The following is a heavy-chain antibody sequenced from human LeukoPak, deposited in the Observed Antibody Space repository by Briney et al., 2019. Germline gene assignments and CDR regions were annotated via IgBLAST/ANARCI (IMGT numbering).Heavy chain of an antibody. CDR1: GFTFSSYW. Sequence: GGSLRLSCAASGFTFSSYWMSWVRQAPGKGLEWVANIKQDGSEKYYVDSVKGRLTISRDNAKNSLYLQMNSLRAEDTAVYYCARAATNYYYYIDVWGKGTTVTVSS. D-gene: IGHD2-15*01. CDR3: ARAATNYYYYIDV. J-gene: IGHJ6*03. V-gene: IGHV3-7*01. CDR2: IKQDGSEK.